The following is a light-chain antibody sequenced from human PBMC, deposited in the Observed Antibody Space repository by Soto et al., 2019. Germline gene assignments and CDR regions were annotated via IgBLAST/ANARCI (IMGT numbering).Light chain of an antibody. J-gene: IGLJ2*01. V-gene: IGLV2-14*01. CDR2: EVS. Sequence: QSVLTQPASVSGSPGQSITISCTGTSSDVGGYNYVSWYQQHPGKAPKLMIYEVSNRPSGVSNRFSGSKSANTASLTISGLQAEDEADYYCSSYVTSNVVVFGGGTKLTVL. CDR1: SSDVGGYNY. CDR3: SSYVTSNVVV.